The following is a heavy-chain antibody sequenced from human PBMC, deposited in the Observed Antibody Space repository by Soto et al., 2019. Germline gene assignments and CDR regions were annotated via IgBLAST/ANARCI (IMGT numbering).Heavy chain of an antibody. D-gene: IGHD6-19*01. V-gene: IGHV1-3*01. CDR1: GYTFTSYA. CDR2: INAGNGNT. CDR3: ARGGGWYVWFDP. J-gene: IGHJ5*02. Sequence: SVKVSCKASGYTFTSYAMHWVRQAPGQRLEWMGWINAGNGNTKYSQKFQGRVTITRDTSASTAYMELSSLRSEDTAVYYCARGGGWYVWFDPWGQGTLVTVSS.